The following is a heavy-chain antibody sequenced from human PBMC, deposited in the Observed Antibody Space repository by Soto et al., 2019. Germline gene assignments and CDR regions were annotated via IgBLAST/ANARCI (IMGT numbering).Heavy chain of an antibody. V-gene: IGHV1-69*13. D-gene: IGHD5-12*01. J-gene: IGHJ4*02. Sequence: SVKVSCKASGGTSSSYAVSWVRQAPGQGLEWMGGIIPIFGTANYAQKFQGRVTITADESTSTAYMELSSLRSEDTAVYYCARGVRRNSYDLDYWRQGHLVTVSS. CDR1: GGTSSSYA. CDR3: ARGVRRNSYDLDY. CDR2: IIPIFGTA.